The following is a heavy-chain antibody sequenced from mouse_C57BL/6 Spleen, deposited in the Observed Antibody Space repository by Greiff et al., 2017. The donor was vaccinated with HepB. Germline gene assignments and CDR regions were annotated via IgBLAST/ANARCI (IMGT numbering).Heavy chain of an antibody. Sequence: QVQLQQSGAELVRPGASVTLSCKASVYTFTDYEMHWVKQTPVHGLEWIGAIDPETGGTAYNQKFKGKAILTADKSSSTAYMELRSLTSEDSAVYYCTRGKLITTVVEGAMDYWGQGTSVTVSS. D-gene: IGHD1-1*01. CDR1: VYTFTDYE. CDR3: TRGKLITTVVEGAMDY. V-gene: IGHV1-15*01. J-gene: IGHJ4*01. CDR2: IDPETGGT.